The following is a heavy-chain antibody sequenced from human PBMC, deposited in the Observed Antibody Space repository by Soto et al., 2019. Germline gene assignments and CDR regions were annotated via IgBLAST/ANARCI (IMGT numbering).Heavy chain of an antibody. CDR3: ARGARHQLELRRGGMDV. CDR2: IYYSGST. CDR1: GGSISSGGYY. V-gene: IGHV4-31*03. Sequence: QVQLQESGPGLVKPSQTLSLTCTVSGGSISSGGYYWSWIRQHPGKGLAWIGYIYYSGSTYYNPSLKSRVTISVDTSKNQFSLKLSSVTAADTAVYYCARGARHQLELRRGGMDVWGQGTTVTVSS. J-gene: IGHJ6*02. D-gene: IGHD1-7*01.